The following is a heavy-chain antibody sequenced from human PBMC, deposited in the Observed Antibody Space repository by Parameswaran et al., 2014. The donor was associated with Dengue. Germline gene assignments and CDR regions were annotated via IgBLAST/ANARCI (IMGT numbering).Heavy chain of an antibody. Sequence: SLKISCAASGFTFDDYAMHWVRQAPGKGLEWVSGISWNSGSIGYADSVKGRFTISRDNAKNSLYLQMNSLRAEDTALYYCAKSAGGAVAVLYYFDYWGQGTLVTVSS. CDR2: ISWNSGSI. D-gene: IGHD6-19*01. CDR1: GFTFDDYA. V-gene: IGHV3-9*01. J-gene: IGHJ4*02. CDR3: AKSAGGAVAVLYYFDY.